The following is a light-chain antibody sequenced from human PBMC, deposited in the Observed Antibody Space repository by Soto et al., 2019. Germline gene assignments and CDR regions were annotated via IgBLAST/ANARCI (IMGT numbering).Light chain of an antibody. CDR3: QQHGSSVT. Sequence: EIVLTQSPGTLSLSPGERATLSCRASQSLSSNYLAWYQQKPGQAPRLLIYGVSSRAAGIPDRFSGSGSGTDFTLTISRLEPEDFAVYYCQQHGSSVTFGGGTKVDIK. J-gene: IGKJ4*01. V-gene: IGKV3-20*01. CDR2: GVS. CDR1: QSLSSNY.